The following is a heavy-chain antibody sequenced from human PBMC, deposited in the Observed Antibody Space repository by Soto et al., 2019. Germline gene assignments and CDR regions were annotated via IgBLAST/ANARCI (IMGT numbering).Heavy chain of an antibody. J-gene: IGHJ4*02. CDR1: GGPFSGYF. CDR3: ARGLAYDRPITVAEPFDS. Sequence: QVQLQQWGAGLLKASETLSLTCVVSGGPFSGYFWTWIRQSPGRGLEWIGEISHSGSRNYNPAFQSRVIISVDSSKNHVSLKLSSVTAADSDTYFCARGLAYDRPITVAEPFDSWGQGTLVTVSS. V-gene: IGHV4-34*02. CDR2: ISHSGSR. D-gene: IGHD6-19*01.